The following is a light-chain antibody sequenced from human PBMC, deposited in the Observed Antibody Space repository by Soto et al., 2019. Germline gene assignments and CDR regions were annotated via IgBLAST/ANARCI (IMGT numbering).Light chain of an antibody. V-gene: IGKV3-20*01. CDR2: GAS. J-gene: IGKJ1*01. CDR3: QHYGSSPRT. Sequence: EIVLTQSPGTLSLSPGERATLSCRASQGVSGSYLAWYQQKPGQAPRLLIYGASSRATGIPNRFSGSESGTYFTLTISRLEHEYFAVYYCQHYGSSPRTFGQGTKVEIK. CDR1: QGVSGSY.